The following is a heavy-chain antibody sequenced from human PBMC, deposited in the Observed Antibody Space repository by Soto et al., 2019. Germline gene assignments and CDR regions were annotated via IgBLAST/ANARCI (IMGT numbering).Heavy chain of an antibody. CDR1: GYTFTSSH. CDR3: ARDAPPPRE. J-gene: IGHJ4*02. V-gene: IGHV1-18*01. CDR2: ISAYNGNT. Sequence: QVQLVQSGAEVKKPGDSVKGSCKASGYTFTSSHITWVRKAPGQGLEWMGWISAYNGNTNYAQKLQGRVTRTIDTSTSTAYMELRSLRSDDTAVYSCARDAPPPREWGQGTLVTVSS.